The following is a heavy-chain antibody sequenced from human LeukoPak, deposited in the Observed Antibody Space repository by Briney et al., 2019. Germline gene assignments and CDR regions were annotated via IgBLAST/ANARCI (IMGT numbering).Heavy chain of an antibody. D-gene: IGHD5-12*01. CDR1: GYTFTGSY. CDR2: INPNSGGT. V-gene: IGHV1-2*02. J-gene: IGHJ4*02. CDR3: ASGGIVWLNLGY. Sequence: ASVKVSCKASGYTFTGSYIHWVRQAPGQGLEWMGWINPNSGGTNYAQKFQGRVTMTRDTSITTAYMELSRLTSDDTAVYYCASGGIVWLNLGYWGQGTLVTVSS.